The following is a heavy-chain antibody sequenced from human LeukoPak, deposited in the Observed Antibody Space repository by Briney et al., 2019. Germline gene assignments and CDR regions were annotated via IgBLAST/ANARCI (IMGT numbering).Heavy chain of an antibody. CDR3: ARRYCSGGSCYSFRGDWFDP. D-gene: IGHD2-15*01. CDR1: GFTFSSYG. CDR2: IWSDGSNK. Sequence: GRSLRLSCAASGFTFSSYGMHWVRQAPGKGLEWVAVIWSDGSNKYYADSVKGRFTISRDNSKKTLYLQVNSLRAEDTAVYYCARRYCSGGSCYSFRGDWFDPWGQGTLVTVSS. J-gene: IGHJ5*02. V-gene: IGHV3-33*01.